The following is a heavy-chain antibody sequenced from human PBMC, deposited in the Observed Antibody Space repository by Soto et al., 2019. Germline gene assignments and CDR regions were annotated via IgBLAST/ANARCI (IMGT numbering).Heavy chain of an antibody. CDR1: GFSLSADGVG. V-gene: IGHV2-5*02. CDR2: IYWDDDQ. J-gene: IGHJ3*01. CDR3: AHAYGGTSWPNDAFDV. Sequence: QITLKESGPPLVKPTQTLTLTCTFSGFSLSADGVGVGWIRQPPGKALEWLALIYWDDDQRYRPSLKTRLTITKDTSKNQVVLTMTNMDPVDTATYYCAHAYGGTSWPNDAFDVWGQGTVVTVSS. D-gene: IGHD2-2*01.